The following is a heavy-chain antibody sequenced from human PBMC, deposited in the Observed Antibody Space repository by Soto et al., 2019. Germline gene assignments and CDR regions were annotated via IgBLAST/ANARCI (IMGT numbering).Heavy chain of an antibody. J-gene: IGHJ2*01. D-gene: IGHD4-17*01. V-gene: IGHV2-26*01. CDR2: IFSNDEK. CDR1: GFSLSNARMS. Sequence: QVTLKESGPVLVKPTETLTLACTVSGFSLSNARMSVSWIRQPPGKALEWLAHIFSNDEKSYSTSLKSRLIISKDTSKSQVVLTMTNMDPVDTATYFCARATYGDYGWYFDLWGRGTLVTVSS. CDR3: ARATYGDYGWYFDL.